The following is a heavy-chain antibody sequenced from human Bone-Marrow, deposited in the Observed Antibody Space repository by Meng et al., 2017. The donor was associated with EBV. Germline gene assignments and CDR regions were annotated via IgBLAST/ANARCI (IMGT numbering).Heavy chain of an antibody. J-gene: IGHJ4*02. CDR3: AMGLATDFDY. CDR1: GYTFTGYY. V-gene: IGHV1-2*02. D-gene: IGHD5-12*01. Sequence: QVQLVQSGSEVKNPGASLNVSCKASGYTFTGYYIHWVRQAPGQGLEWVGWINPNSGGTNYAEKFQGRVTMTRDTSITTAFMELSSLKSDDTAVYYCAMGLATDFDYWGQGTLVTVSS. CDR2: INPNSGGT.